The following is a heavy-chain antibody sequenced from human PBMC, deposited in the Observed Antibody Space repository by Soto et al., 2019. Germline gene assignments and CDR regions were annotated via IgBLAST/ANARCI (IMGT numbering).Heavy chain of an antibody. CDR3: AKGAYSYGYEVGQYYFDY. J-gene: IGHJ4*02. V-gene: IGHV3-23*01. Sequence: EVQLLESGGGLVQPGGSLRLSCAASGFTFSSYAMSWVRQAPGKGLEWVSAISGSGGSTYYADSVKGRFTISRDNSKNPLYLQMNSLRAEDTAVYYCAKGAYSYGYEVGQYYFDYWGQGTLVTVSS. D-gene: IGHD5-18*01. CDR2: ISGSGGST. CDR1: GFTFSSYA.